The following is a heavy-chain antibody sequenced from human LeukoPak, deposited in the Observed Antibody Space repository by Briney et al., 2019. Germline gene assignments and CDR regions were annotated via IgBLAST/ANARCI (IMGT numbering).Heavy chain of an antibody. CDR1: GFTFSSYV. V-gene: IGHV3-30-3*01. CDR3: ARTRTPYDSSGYYQRGGDAFDI. Sequence: GRSLRLSCAASGFTFSSYVMHWVRQAPGKGLEWVAVISYDGSNKYYADSVKGRFTISRDSSKNTLYLQMNSLRAEDTAVYYCARTRTPYDSSGYYQRGGDAFDIWGQGTMVTVSS. D-gene: IGHD3-22*01. CDR2: ISYDGSNK. J-gene: IGHJ3*02.